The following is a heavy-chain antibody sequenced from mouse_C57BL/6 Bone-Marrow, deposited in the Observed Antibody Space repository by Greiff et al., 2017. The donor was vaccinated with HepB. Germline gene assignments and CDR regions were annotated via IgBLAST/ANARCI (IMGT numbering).Heavy chain of an antibody. CDR3: ARSQFYYGSSLDWYFDV. CDR2: IDPEDGET. J-gene: IGHJ1*03. D-gene: IGHD1-1*01. V-gene: IGHV14-2*01. CDR1: GFNIKDYY. Sequence: EVKLVESGAELVKPGASVKLSCTASGFNIKDYYMHWVKQRTEQGLEWIGRIDPEDGETKYAPKFQGKATIPADTSSNTAYLQLSSLTSEDTAVYYCARSQFYYGSSLDWYFDVWGTGTTVTVSS.